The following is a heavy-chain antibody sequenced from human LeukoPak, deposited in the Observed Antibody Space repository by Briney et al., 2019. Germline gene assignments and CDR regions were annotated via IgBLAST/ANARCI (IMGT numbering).Heavy chain of an antibody. CDR2: IYHSGST. CDR1: GYSISCGYY. J-gene: IGHJ4*02. CDR3: AREGGYSYGYQAPNDY. D-gene: IGHD5-18*01. V-gene: IGHV4-38-2*02. Sequence: SETLSLTCTVSGYSISCGYYWGWIRQPPGKGLEWIGSIYHSGSTYYNPSLKSRVTISVDTSKNQFSLKLSSVTAADTAVYYCAREGGYSYGYQAPNDYWGQGTLVTVSS.